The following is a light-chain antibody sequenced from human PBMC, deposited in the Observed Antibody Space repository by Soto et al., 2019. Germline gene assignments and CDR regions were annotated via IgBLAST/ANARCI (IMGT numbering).Light chain of an antibody. CDR2: LNSDGSH. Sequence: QLVLTQSPSASASLGASVKLTCTLSSGHSSYAIAWHQQQPEKGPRYLMKLNSDGSHSKGDGIPDRFSGSSSGAERYLTISSLQSEDEVDYYCQTWGTGFWVFGGGTKVTVL. V-gene: IGLV4-69*01. J-gene: IGLJ3*02. CDR3: QTWGTGFWV. CDR1: SGHSSYA.